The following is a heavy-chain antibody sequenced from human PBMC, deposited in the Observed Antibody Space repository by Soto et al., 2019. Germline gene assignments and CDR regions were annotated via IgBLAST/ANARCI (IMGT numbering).Heavy chain of an antibody. D-gene: IGHD5-12*01. J-gene: IGHJ4*02. CDR1: GFTFNTYS. V-gene: IGHV3-21*06. CDR2: ISSSTTHI. CDR3: ARDLQMATIRGGDY. Sequence: PGRSLRLSCTASGFTFNTYSMNWVRQAPGRGLEWVSSISSSTTHILYADSVKGRFTISRDNGKNSLYLQMNSLRAEDTAVYYCARDLQMATIRGGDYWGQGTQVTISS.